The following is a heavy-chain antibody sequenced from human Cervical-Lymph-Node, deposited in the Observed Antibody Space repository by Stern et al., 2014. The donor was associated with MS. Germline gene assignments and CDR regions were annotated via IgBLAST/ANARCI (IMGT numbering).Heavy chain of an antibody. J-gene: IGHJ6*02. CDR3: ASPPTATSVPFGYYGMDV. CDR2: IVPLFGKP. V-gene: IGHV1-69*01. D-gene: IGHD4-17*01. CDR1: GGTFSNYA. Sequence: QVQLLQPGAEVKKPGSSVKVSCKASGGTFSNYATSWVRQAPGQGLEWMGGIVPLFGKPNYAQKFQGRVSRTADDSTSTAYMDIGSLGSEDPAVYFCASPPTATSVPFGYYGMDVWGQGTTVTVS.